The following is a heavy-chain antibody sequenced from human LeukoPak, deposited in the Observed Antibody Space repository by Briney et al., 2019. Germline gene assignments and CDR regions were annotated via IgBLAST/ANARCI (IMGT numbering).Heavy chain of an antibody. CDR3: ARARDYGGNAIFFDY. V-gene: IGHV3-20*04. D-gene: IGHD4-23*01. Sequence: GGSLRLSCAASGFTFDDYGMSWVRQVPGKGLEWVSGISWNGGSTDYADSVKDRFTVSRDNAKSSLLLQMNSLRAEDTALYYCARARDYGGNAIFFDYRGQGTLVTVSS. CDR1: GFTFDDYG. J-gene: IGHJ4*02. CDR2: ISWNGGST.